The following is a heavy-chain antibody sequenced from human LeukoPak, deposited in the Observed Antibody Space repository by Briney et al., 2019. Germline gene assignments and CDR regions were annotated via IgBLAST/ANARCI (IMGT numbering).Heavy chain of an antibody. V-gene: IGHV2-5*02. Sequence: SGPTLVKPTQTLTLTCTFSGFSVGTRGVGVGWIRQPPGKALEWLAVIYWDDDKRYSPALKSRLTITKDTSKNQVVLTMTNLDPVDTGTYYCAHEPMLRAARGAFDIWGQGTLVTVSS. CDR3: AHEPMLRAARGAFDI. CDR2: IYWDDDK. J-gene: IGHJ3*02. D-gene: IGHD3-10*01. CDR1: GFSVGTRGVG.